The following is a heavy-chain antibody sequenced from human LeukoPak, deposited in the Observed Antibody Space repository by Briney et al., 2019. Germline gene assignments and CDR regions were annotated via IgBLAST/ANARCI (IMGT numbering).Heavy chain of an antibody. D-gene: IGHD3-10*01. CDR2: ISSDGSEK. V-gene: IGHV3-30*18. Sequence: GGSLRLSCAASGFTFKNYAMHWVRLAPGKGLEWVAVISSDGSEKYYADSVQGRFTVSRDNSKSTLYLQMNSLTAEDTAMYYCAKGLRSESYYNTSDYWGQGTLVTVSS. J-gene: IGHJ4*02. CDR1: GFTFKNYA. CDR3: AKGLRSESYYNTSDY.